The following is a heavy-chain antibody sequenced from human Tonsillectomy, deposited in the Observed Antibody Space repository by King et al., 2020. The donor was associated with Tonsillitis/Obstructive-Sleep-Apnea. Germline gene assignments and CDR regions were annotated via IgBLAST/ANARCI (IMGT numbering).Heavy chain of an antibody. CDR2: IYYSGNT. Sequence: PLQESGPGLVKPSETLSLNCTVSGGSISSSSDYWGWIRQPPGKGLEWIGSIYYSGNTYYNPSLRSRVTISVDTSKNQFSLKVSSVTAADTAVYYCARHRGLQPFYYYYYMDVWGKGTTVTVSS. J-gene: IGHJ6*03. V-gene: IGHV4-39*01. D-gene: IGHD4-11*01. CDR3: ARHRGLQPFYYYYYMDV. CDR1: GGSISSSSDY.